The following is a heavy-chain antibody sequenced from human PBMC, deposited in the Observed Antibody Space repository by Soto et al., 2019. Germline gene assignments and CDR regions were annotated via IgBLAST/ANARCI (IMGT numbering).Heavy chain of an antibody. V-gene: IGHV3-30*03. CDR3: ARDHWDCSGWGCNTHQLNTFAMDV. J-gene: IGHJ6*02. D-gene: IGHD2-15*01. Sequence: QVHLVESGGGGVQPGRSQRLSCVVSGFTFNDYAIHWVRQAPGKGLEWVAVISFDGNNKFYADSVKGRFTISRDKSKNNAYLQMTKLRAEDTAVYYCARDHWDCSGWGCNTHQLNTFAMDVWGQGTTVTVSS. CDR2: ISFDGNNK. CDR1: GFTFNDYA.